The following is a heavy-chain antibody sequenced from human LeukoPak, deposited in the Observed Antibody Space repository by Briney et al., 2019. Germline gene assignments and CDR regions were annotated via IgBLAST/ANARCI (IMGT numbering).Heavy chain of an antibody. CDR2: IKQDGGEK. V-gene: IGHV3-7*01. CDR1: GFTFSTYW. D-gene: IGHD3-10*01. J-gene: IGHJ4*02. CDR3: AKYGPGRFFDY. Sequence: GGSLRLSCAASGFTFSTYWTSWVRQAPGKGLEWVANIKQDGGEKYYVDSVRGRFTISRDNAKNSLYLQMNSLRAEDTAVYYCAKYGPGRFFDYWGQGTLVTVSS.